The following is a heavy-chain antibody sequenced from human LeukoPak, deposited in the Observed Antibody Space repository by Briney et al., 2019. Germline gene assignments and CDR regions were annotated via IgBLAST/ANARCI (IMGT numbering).Heavy chain of an antibody. V-gene: IGHV4-59*08. D-gene: IGHD3-10*01. CDR3: ARRSYLYYFDY. CDR2: IYYSGST. CDR1: GGSISSYY. J-gene: IGHJ4*02. Sequence: MPSETLSLTCTVSGGSISSYYWSWIRQPPGKGLEWIGYIYYSGSTNYNPSLKSRVTISVDTSKNQFSLKLSSVTAADTAVYYCARRSYLYYFDYWGQGTLVTVSS.